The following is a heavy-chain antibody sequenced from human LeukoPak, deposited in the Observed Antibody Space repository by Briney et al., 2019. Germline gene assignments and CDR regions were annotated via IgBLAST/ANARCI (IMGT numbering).Heavy chain of an antibody. CDR2: ISSSSSTI. Sequence: PGGSLRLSCAASGFTFSSYSMNWVRQAPGKGLEWVSYISSSSSTIYYADSVKGRFTISRDNSKNTLYLQMNSLRAEDTAVYYCARGRYSSSWYNNWGQGTLVTVSS. J-gene: IGHJ4*02. CDR1: GFTFSSYS. D-gene: IGHD6-13*01. CDR3: ARGRYSSSWYNN. V-gene: IGHV3-48*01.